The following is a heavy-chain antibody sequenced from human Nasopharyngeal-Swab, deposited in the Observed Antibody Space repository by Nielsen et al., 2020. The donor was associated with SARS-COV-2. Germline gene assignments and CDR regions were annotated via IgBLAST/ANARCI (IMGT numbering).Heavy chain of an antibody. Sequence: WVRQAPGQGLEWMGIINPTGGSTTYAQKFQGRVIMNRDTTTSTLYMELRGLRSEDTAVYFSVRDAGGFYSKDQPYFDYWGQGSLVTVSS. J-gene: IGHJ4*02. CDR2: INPTGGST. D-gene: IGHD3-10*01. V-gene: IGHV1-46*01. CDR3: VRDAGGFYSKDQPYFDY.